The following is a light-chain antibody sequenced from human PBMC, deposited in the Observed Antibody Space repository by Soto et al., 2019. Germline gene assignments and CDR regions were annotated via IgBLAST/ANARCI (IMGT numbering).Light chain of an antibody. CDR3: QQRSNWPSGT. V-gene: IGKV2-40*01. J-gene: IGKJ4*01. CDR2: KAS. CDR1: QSLLDSDDGNTY. Sequence: DIVMTQTPLSLPVTPGEPASISCRSSQSLLDSDDGNTYLAWYQQKPGKAPKLLIYKASSLESGVPSRFSGSGSGTDFTLAISSLQPEDFAVYYCQQRSNWPSGTFGGGGKVDI.